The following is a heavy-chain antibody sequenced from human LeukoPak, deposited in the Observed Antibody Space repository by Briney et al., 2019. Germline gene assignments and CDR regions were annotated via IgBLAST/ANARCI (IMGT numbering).Heavy chain of an antibody. Sequence: GGSLRLSCEASGFTFSDYYMSWIRQAPGKGLERVSAISGSGGSTYYADSVKGRFTISRDNSKNTLYLQMNSLRAEDTAVYYCAKDDWNDIYYSYWGQGTLVTVSS. D-gene: IGHD1-1*01. V-gene: IGHV3-23*01. CDR1: GFTFSDYY. J-gene: IGHJ4*02. CDR3: AKDDWNDIYYSY. CDR2: ISGSGGST.